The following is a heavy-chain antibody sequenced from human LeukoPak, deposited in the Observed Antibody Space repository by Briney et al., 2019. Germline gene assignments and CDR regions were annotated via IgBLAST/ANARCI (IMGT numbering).Heavy chain of an antibody. CDR2: INHSGST. J-gene: IGHJ5*02. CDR1: GGSFSGYY. Sequence: SETLSLTCAVYGGSFSGYYWSWIRQPPGKGLEWIGEINHSGSTNYNPSLKSRVTISVDTSKNQFSLKLSSATAADTAVYYCARLIAVAAHNWFDPWGQGTLVTVSS. V-gene: IGHV4-34*01. CDR3: ARLIAVAAHNWFDP. D-gene: IGHD6-19*01.